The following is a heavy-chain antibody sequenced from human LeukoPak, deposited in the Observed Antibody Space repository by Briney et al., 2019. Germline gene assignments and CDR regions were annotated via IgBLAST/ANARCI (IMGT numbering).Heavy chain of an antibody. Sequence: GGSLRLSCAASGFTFSSYAMSWVRQAPGKGLEWVSGISGSGDNTYYADSVKGRFTISRDNSKNTLYVQVNSLGTEDTAAYYCAKDRPFVVVVPAAMNAFDIWGQGTMVTVSS. V-gene: IGHV3-23*01. CDR2: ISGSGDNT. D-gene: IGHD2-2*01. CDR1: GFTFSSYA. J-gene: IGHJ3*02. CDR3: AKDRPFVVVVPAAMNAFDI.